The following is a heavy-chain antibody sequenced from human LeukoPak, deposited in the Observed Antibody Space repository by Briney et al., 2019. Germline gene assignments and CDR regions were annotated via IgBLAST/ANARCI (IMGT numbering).Heavy chain of an antibody. CDR3: ARHGPYWYFDL. D-gene: IGHD3/OR15-3a*01. Sequence: NPSETLSLTCTVSGDSISSYYWNWIRQPPGKGLEWIGYFFYSGSTDYNPSLKSRVTISADTSKNQFSLKLSSVTAADTAVYYCARHGPYWYFDLWGRGTLVTASS. J-gene: IGHJ2*01. CDR2: FFYSGST. V-gene: IGHV4-59*08. CDR1: GDSISSYY.